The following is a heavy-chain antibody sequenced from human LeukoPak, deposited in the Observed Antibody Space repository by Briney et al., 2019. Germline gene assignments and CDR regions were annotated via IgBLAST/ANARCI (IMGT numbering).Heavy chain of an antibody. V-gene: IGHV1-18*01. J-gene: IGHJ4*02. CDR3: ARGYYGSGSYLRREFDY. CDR2: INPYNGNT. D-gene: IGHD3-10*01. Sequence: GASAKVSCKASGYTLTSYGISWVRQAPGQGLEWMGWINPYNGNTNYAQKFQGRVTMTTDTSTSTAYMELRSLRSDDTAVFYCARGYYGSGSYLRREFDYWGQGTLVTVSS. CDR1: GYTLTSYG.